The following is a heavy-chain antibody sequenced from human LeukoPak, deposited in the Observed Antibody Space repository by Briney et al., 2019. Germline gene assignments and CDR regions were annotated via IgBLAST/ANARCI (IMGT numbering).Heavy chain of an antibody. D-gene: IGHD3-10*01. J-gene: IGHJ4*02. CDR3: ARDIFHGSGSAY. V-gene: IGHV3-20*04. Sequence: GGSLRLSCATSGFTFENYGMSWVRQAPGKGLEWVSGINWKGGSTGYADSVKGRFTISRDNARNTLYLQMNNLRAEDTALYYCARDIFHGSGSAYWGQGTLVTVSS. CDR1: GFTFENYG. CDR2: INWKGGST.